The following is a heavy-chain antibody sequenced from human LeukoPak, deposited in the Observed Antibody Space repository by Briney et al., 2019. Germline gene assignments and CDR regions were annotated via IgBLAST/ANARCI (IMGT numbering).Heavy chain of an antibody. J-gene: IGHJ4*02. V-gene: IGHV4-59*01. CDR1: GGSISSYY. Sequence: SETLSLTCTVSGGSISSYYWSWIRQPPGKGLEWIGYIYYSGSTNYNPSLKSRVTISVDTSKNQFSLKLSSVTAADTAVYYCARVAGVEVAPATSYWGQGTLVTVSS. CDR3: ARVAGVEVAPATSY. D-gene: IGHD2-15*01. CDR2: IYYSGST.